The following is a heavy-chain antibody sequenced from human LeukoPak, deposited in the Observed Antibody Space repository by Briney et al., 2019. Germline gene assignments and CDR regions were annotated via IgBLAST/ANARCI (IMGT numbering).Heavy chain of an antibody. D-gene: IGHD2-15*01. CDR3: AKARAAVVEAAINY. V-gene: IGHV3-23*01. CDR2: VNSNDSP. J-gene: IGHJ4*02. CDR1: GFNFSIYT. Sequence: PGGSLRLSCAASGFNFSIYTMTWVRRTPGKGLEWVSTVNSNDSPYYADSVKGRFTSSRDNSKNTLYLQMNTLRVEDTALYYCAKARAAVVEAAINYWGQGILVTVSP.